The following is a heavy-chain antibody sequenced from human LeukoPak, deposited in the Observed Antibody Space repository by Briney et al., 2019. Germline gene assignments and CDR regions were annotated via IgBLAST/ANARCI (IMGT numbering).Heavy chain of an antibody. CDR3: AKSPGSSGWFFDS. Sequence: GGSLRLSCAASGFSFTNYAMTWVRQAPGKGLEWVSSISGSGTNAYYADSVKGRFTISRDTSNNSLFLQMNSLRADDTAVYYCAKSPGSSGWFFDSWGQGTLVTVSS. D-gene: IGHD6-19*01. J-gene: IGHJ4*02. V-gene: IGHV3-23*01. CDR1: GFSFTNYA. CDR2: ISGSGTNA.